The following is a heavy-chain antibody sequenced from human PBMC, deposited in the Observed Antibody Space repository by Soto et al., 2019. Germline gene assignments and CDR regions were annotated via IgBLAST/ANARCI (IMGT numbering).Heavy chain of an antibody. CDR2: ISSSTSYV. CDR1: GFTFSRYG. Sequence: EVQLVESGGGLVKPVGSLRLSCAASGFTFSRYGMNWLRQAPGKGLEWVASISSSTSYVYYADSVKGRFSTSRDNAKNILYLAMYALRAEDTAVSYCARDPSEGRVGNWFESWGQCTLVTVSS. D-gene: IGHD2-2*01. V-gene: IGHV3-21*06. CDR3: ARDPSEGRVGNWFES. J-gene: IGHJ5*01.